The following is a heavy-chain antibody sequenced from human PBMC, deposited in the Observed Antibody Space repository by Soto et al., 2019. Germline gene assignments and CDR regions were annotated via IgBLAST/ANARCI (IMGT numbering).Heavy chain of an antibody. CDR2: IYHSGST. J-gene: IGHJ4*02. CDR3: ACLSLRYYFDY. V-gene: IGHV4-4*02. D-gene: IGHD2-2*01. Sequence: SETLSLTCAVSGGSISSSNWWSWVRQPPGKGLEWIGEIYHSGSTNYNPSLKSRVTISVDKSKNQFSLKLSSVTAADTAVYYCACLSLRYYFDYWGQGTLVTVSA. CDR1: GGSISSSNW.